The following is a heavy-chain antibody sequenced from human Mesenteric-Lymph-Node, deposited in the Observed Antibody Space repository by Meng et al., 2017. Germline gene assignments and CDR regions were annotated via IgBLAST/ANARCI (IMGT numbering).Heavy chain of an antibody. V-gene: IGHV4-4*02. Sequence: VLVQESGPGLVNPAGSLSLTRAVSGGSMSSTSWWGWARQPPGKVRDWIGETYHNGSTNYNPPLKSRVSISVDKSKNQFSLKLCSGTAADSAVYYCARADKVRFDYWGQGTLVTVSS. CDR2: TYHNGST. J-gene: IGHJ4*02. CDR3: ARADKVRFDY. CDR1: GGSMSSTSW.